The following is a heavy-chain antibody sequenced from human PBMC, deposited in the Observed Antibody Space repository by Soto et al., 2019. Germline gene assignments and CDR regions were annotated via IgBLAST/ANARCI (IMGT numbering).Heavy chain of an antibody. Sequence: GGSLRLSCAASGFTFDDYAMHWVRQAPGKGLEWVSGISWNSGSIGYADSVKGRFTISRDNAKNSLYLQMNSLRAEDTALYYCAKGYGDYHYMDVWGKGTTVTVSS. D-gene: IGHD4-17*01. CDR2: ISWNSGSI. CDR3: AKGYGDYHYMDV. CDR1: GFTFDDYA. V-gene: IGHV3-9*01. J-gene: IGHJ6*03.